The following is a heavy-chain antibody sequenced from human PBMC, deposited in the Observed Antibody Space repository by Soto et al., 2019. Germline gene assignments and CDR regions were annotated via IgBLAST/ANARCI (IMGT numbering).Heavy chain of an antibody. CDR2: IYYSGST. V-gene: IGHV4-39*01. J-gene: IGHJ4*02. Sequence: TSETLSLTCTVSGGSISSSSYYWGWIRQPPGKGLEWIGSIYYSGSTYYNPSLKSRVTISVDTSKNQFSLKLSSVTAADTAVYYCAVTYGDYGTDYWGQGTLVTVSS. CDR3: AVTYGDYGTDY. D-gene: IGHD4-17*01. CDR1: GGSISSSSYY.